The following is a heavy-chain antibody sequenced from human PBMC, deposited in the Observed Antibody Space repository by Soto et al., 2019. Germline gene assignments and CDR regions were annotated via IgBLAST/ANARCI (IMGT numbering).Heavy chain of an antibody. CDR1: GYTFTSYG. D-gene: IGHD2-15*01. J-gene: IGHJ4*02. CDR3: ARTALCSGGSCYSGLLDY. CDR2: ISAYNGNT. V-gene: IGHV1-18*01. Sequence: ASVKVSCKASGYTFTSYGISWVRQAPGQGLEWMGWISAYNGNTNYAQKLQGRVTMTTDTSTSTAYMELRSLRSDDTAVYYCARTALCSGGSCYSGLLDYWGQGTLVTVSS.